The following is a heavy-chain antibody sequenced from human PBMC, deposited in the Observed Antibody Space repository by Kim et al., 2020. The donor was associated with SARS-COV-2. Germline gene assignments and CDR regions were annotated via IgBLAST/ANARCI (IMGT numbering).Heavy chain of an antibody. V-gene: IGHV3-9*01. J-gene: IGHJ5*02. CDR1: GFTFDDYA. D-gene: IGHD3-10*01. CDR3: AKDRVTGSGSYYMTTAFDP. CDR2: ISWNSGSI. Sequence: GGSLRLSCAASGFTFDDYAMHWVRQAPGKGLEWVSGISWNSGSIGYADSVKGRFTISRDNAKNSLYLQMNSLRAEDTALYYCAKDRVTGSGSYYMTTAFDPWGQGTLVTVSS.